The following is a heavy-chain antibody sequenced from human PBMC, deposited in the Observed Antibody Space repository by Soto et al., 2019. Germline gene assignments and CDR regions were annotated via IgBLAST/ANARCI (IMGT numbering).Heavy chain of an antibody. D-gene: IGHD2-2*02. Sequence: GGSLRLSCAASGFTFSSYGMHWVRQAPGKGLEWVAVISYDGSNKYYADSVKGRFTISRDNSKNTLYLQMNSLRAEDTAVYYCAKTHSGGPAAIATAIDYWGQGTLVTVSS. CDR1: GFTFSSYG. V-gene: IGHV3-30*18. CDR2: ISYDGSNK. J-gene: IGHJ4*02. CDR3: AKTHSGGPAAIATAIDY.